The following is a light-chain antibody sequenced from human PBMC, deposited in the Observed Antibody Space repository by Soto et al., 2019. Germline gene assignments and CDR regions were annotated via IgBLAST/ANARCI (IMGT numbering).Light chain of an antibody. CDR3: QQRYSTLSPT. CDR1: ESISRH. V-gene: IGKV1-39*01. J-gene: IGKJ5*01. Sequence: DIQMTQSPSSLSASVGDRVTITCRASESISRHLHWYQQKPGKAPKLVIYAASSLQNGVPSRFSGGGSATDFSLTISNRQPEDFATYYCQQRYSTLSPTFGQGTRLEIK. CDR2: AAS.